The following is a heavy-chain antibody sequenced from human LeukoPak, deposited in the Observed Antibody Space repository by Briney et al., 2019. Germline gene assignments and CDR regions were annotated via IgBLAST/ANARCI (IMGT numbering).Heavy chain of an antibody. J-gene: IGHJ4*02. CDR1: GYTFTGYY. D-gene: IGHD5-24*01. Sequence: ASVKVSCKASGYTFTGYYMHWVRQAPGLRLEWMGWINPNSGGTYYAQKFQGRVTMTRDTSITTSYMELSRLRSDDTAVYYCARGGGYNYFDYWGQGTLVTVSS. CDR2: INPNSGGT. CDR3: ARGGGYNYFDY. V-gene: IGHV1-2*02.